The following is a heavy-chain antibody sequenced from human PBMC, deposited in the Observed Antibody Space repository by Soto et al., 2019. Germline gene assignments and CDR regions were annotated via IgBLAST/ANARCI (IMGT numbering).Heavy chain of an antibody. CDR2: FDPEDGET. CDR3: ATSRNLGVVNRNYYYYGMDV. Sequence: ASVKVSCKVSGYTLTELSMHWVRQAPGKGLEWMGGFDPEDGETIYAQKFQGRVTMTEDTSTDTAYMELSSLRSEDTAVYYCATSRNLGVVNRNYYYYGMDVWGQGTTVTVSS. D-gene: IGHD3-3*01. J-gene: IGHJ6*02. CDR1: GYTLTELS. V-gene: IGHV1-24*01.